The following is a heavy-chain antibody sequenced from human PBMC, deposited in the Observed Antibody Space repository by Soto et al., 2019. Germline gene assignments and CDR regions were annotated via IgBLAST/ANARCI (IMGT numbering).Heavy chain of an antibody. Sequence: ASVKVSCKASGGTFSSYTISWVRQAPGQGLEWMGRIIPILGIANYAQKFQGRVTITADKSTSTAYMELSSLRSEDTAVYYCAVDYGGNAGMVFDYWGQGTLVTVSS. D-gene: IGHD4-17*01. CDR3: AVDYGGNAGMVFDY. J-gene: IGHJ4*02. CDR2: IIPILGIA. V-gene: IGHV1-69*02. CDR1: GGTFSSYT.